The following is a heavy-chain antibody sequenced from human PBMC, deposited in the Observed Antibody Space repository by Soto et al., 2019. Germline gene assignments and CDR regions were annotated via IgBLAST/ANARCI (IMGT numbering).Heavy chain of an antibody. CDR1: GYTFTSYA. V-gene: IGHV1-18*01. D-gene: IGHD3-22*01. CDR3: ARGYYYDSSGYYDFDY. Sequence: ASVKVSCKASGYTFTSYAMHWVRQAPGQGLEWMGWISAYNGNTNYAQKLQGRVTMTTDTSTSTAYMELRSLRSDDTAVYYCARGYYYDSSGYYDFDYWGQGTLVTVSS. CDR2: ISAYNGNT. J-gene: IGHJ4*02.